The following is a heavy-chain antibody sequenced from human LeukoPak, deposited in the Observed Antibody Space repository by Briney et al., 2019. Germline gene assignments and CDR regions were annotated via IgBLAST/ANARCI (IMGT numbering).Heavy chain of an antibody. CDR1: GGSISGYY. CDR3: ARVSGWLIDY. J-gene: IGHJ4*02. Sequence: PSQTLSFTCAVSGGSISGYYWSWIRQPPGKGLEWIGYIYYSGSTNYNPSLKSRVTISVDTSKNQFSLKLSSVTAADTAVYYCARVSGWLIDYWGQGTLVTVSS. CDR2: IYYSGST. V-gene: IGHV4-59*08. D-gene: IGHD6-19*01.